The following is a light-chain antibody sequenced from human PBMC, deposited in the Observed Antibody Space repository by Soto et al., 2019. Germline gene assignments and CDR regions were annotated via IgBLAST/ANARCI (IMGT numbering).Light chain of an antibody. CDR1: QNIKNY. J-gene: IGKJ5*01. CDR3: QQYENIPT. V-gene: IGKV1-33*01. Sequence: DIQMTQSQSSLSASVGDRLTITCQASQNIKNYLNWYRQKPGRAPKLLIYDASNLEAGVPSRIRGSGSGTDFTFTICRMPPEDVATYYYQQYENIPTFGQGTRLEIK. CDR2: DAS.